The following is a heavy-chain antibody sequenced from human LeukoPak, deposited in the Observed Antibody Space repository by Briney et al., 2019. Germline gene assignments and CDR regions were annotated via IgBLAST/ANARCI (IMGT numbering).Heavy chain of an antibody. V-gene: IGHV1-69*05. Sequence: SVKVSCKASGYTFTHYRLHWVRQAPGQGLEWMGGIIPIFATANYAQKFQGRVTITTDESTSTAYMELSSLRSEDTAVYYCARHGSYTGSYLYWGQGTLVTVSS. CDR2: IIPIFATA. CDR1: GYTFTHYR. D-gene: IGHD1-26*01. J-gene: IGHJ4*02. CDR3: ARHGSYTGSYLY.